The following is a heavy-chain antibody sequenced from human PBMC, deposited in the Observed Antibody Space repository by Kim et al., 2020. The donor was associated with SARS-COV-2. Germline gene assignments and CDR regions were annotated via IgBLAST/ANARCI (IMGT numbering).Heavy chain of an antibody. CDR3: TRDPMIAVVVTTSERMDV. J-gene: IGHJ6*02. CDR2: IRRKAYGGSQ. V-gene: IGHV3-49*03. CDR1: GFTFVDYA. Sequence: GGSLRLSCTASGFTFVDYAINWFRQAPGKGLEWVAFIRRKAYGGSQAYAANGKGRFTMSRADSTSIAYLQMNSLKIEDTAVYYCTRDPMIAVVVTTSERMDVWGQGATGTVSS. D-gene: IGHD3-22*01.